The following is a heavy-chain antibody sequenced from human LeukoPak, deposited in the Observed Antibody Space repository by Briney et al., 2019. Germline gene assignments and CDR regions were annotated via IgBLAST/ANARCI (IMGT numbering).Heavy chain of an antibody. J-gene: IGHJ4*02. D-gene: IGHD6-19*01. V-gene: IGHV1-8*02. CDR2: MNPNSGNT. CDR3: ARDLSAGQVNFDY. CDR1: GYTFTSYD. Sequence: ASVKVSCKASGYTFTSYDINWVRQATGQGLEWMGWMNPNSGNTGYAQKFQGRVTMTTDTSTSTAYMELRSLRSDDTAVYYCARDLSAGQVNFDYWGQGTLVSVSS.